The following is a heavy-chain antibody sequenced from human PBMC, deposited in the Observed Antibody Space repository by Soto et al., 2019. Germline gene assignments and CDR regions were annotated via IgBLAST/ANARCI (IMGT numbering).Heavy chain of an antibody. J-gene: IGHJ4*02. V-gene: IGHV1-46*01. CDR2: INPSGGST. CDR1: GYTFTSYY. Sequence: QVQLVQSGAEVKKPGASVKISCKASGYTFTSYYMHCVRQAPGQGLEWMGRINPSGGSTNYAQKLHGRVAMTRDTSTSTVYMELNSLRSEDTAVSYCARPPYPGCINAVCYPLDYWGQGTLVTVSS. D-gene: IGHD2-8*01. CDR3: ARPPYPGCINAVCYPLDY.